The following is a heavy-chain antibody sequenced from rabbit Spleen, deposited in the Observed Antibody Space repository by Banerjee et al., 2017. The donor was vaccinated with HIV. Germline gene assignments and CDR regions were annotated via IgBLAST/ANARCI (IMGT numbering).Heavy chain of an antibody. V-gene: IGHV1S40*01. CDR3: ARVSETSGWGEDL. J-gene: IGHJ6*01. D-gene: IGHD4-1*01. CDR2: IDAGSSGFT. CDR1: GVSFSGDSY. Sequence: QSLEESGGDLVKPGASLTLTCKASGVSFSGDSYMCWVRQAPGKGLEWIACIDAGSSGFTYFASWAKGRFTISKTSSTMVTLQMTSLTAADTATYFCARVSETSGWGEDLWGPGTLVTVS.